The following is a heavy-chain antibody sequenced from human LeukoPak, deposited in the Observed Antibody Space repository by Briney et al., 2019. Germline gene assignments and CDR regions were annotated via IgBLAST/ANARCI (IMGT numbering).Heavy chain of an antibody. Sequence: SETLSLTCTVSGGSISNNNYYWGWIRQPPGKGLEWIGTIYYSGSTYYNPSLKSRVIISVDTSRNQFSLELSSVTAADTAVYYCARRSYYDSSGYYYYWGQGTLVTVSS. CDR2: IYYSGST. V-gene: IGHV4-39*01. D-gene: IGHD3-22*01. CDR1: GGSISNNNYY. J-gene: IGHJ4*02. CDR3: ARRSYYDSSGYYYY.